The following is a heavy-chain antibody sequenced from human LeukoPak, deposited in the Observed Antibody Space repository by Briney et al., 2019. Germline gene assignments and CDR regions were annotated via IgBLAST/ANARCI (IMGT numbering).Heavy chain of an antibody. CDR3: AKVRGASRLRDAFDI. J-gene: IGHJ3*02. CDR2: ISGSGGST. Sequence: PGGSLRLSCAASGFTFSSYAMSWVRQAPGKGLEWVSAISGSGGSTYYADSVKGRFTISRDNSKNTLYLQMNSLRAEDTAVYYCAKVRGASRLRDAFDIWGQGTMVTVPS. V-gene: IGHV3-23*01. D-gene: IGHD1-26*01. CDR1: GFTFSSYA.